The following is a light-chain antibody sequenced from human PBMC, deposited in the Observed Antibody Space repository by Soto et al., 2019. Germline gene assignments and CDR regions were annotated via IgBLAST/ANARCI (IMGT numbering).Light chain of an antibody. Sequence: DIVMTQSPDSLAVSLGERATINCKSSQSVLHSSNNKNYLAWYQQKPGQPPKLLICWASTRESGVPDRFSGSVSGTDFTLTISSLQAEDVAVYFCQQYYTTPSFGQGTKVEIK. CDR2: WAS. CDR3: QQYYTTPS. CDR1: QSVLHSSNNKNY. V-gene: IGKV4-1*01. J-gene: IGKJ1*01.